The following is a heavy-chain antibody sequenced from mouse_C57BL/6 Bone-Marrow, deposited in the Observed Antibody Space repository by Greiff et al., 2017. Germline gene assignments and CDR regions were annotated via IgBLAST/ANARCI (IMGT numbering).Heavy chain of an antibody. Sequence: VQLVESGAELVRPGASVTLSCKASGYTFTDYEMHWVKQTPVHGLEWIGAIDPETGGTAYNQKFKGKAILTADKSSSTAYMELRSLTSEDSAVYYWTRDYGSSYYCDYWGQGATLTVAS. CDR1: GYTFTDYE. CDR3: TRDYGSSYYCDY. CDR2: IDPETGGT. J-gene: IGHJ2*01. D-gene: IGHD1-1*01. V-gene: IGHV1-15*01.